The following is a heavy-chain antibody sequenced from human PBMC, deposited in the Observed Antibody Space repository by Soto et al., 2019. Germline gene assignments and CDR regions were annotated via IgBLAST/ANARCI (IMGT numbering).Heavy chain of an antibody. Sequence: SETLSLTCTVSGGSISSSSYYWGWIRQPPGKGLEWIGSIYYSGSTYYNPSLKSRVTISVDTSKNQFSLKLSSVTAADTAVYYCVAGSSPFFDYWGQGTLVTVSS. V-gene: IGHV4-39*01. CDR2: IYYSGST. D-gene: IGHD1-26*01. CDR1: GGSISSSSYY. J-gene: IGHJ4*02. CDR3: VAGSSPFFDY.